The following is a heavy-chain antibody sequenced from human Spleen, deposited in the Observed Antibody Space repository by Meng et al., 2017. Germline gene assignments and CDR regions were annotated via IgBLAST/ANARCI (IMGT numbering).Heavy chain of an antibody. CDR3: ARAQHGAPYYYYGMDV. V-gene: IGHV3-21*01. J-gene: IGHJ6*02. D-gene: IGHD1-1*01. CDR2: ISSSSSDI. CDR1: GLTFKKKS. Sequence: GGSLRLSCVASGLTFKKKSMNWVRQAPGKGLEWVSFISSSSSDISYVDSVKGRFTISRDNAKDSLYLQMNSLRAEDTAVYYCARAQHGAPYYYYGMDVWGQGTTVTVSS.